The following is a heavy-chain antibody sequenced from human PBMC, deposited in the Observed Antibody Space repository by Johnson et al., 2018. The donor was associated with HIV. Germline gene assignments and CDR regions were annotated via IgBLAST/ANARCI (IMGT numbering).Heavy chain of an antibody. CDR3: ARDGGIAATDAFDI. Sequence: EKLVESGGGVVQPGRSLRLSCAASGFTFRSYAMGWVRQAPGEGLEWVSVVSATGDSTYYADSVKGRFTISRDNSKNTLYLHMNSLRAEDTAVYYCARDGGIAATDAFDIWGQGTMVTVSS. J-gene: IGHJ3*02. D-gene: IGHD6-13*01. CDR2: VSATGDST. CDR1: GFTFRSYA. V-gene: IGHV3-23*04.